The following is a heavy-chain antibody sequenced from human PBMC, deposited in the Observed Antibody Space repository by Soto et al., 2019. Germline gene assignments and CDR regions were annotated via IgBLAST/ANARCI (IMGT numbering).Heavy chain of an antibody. CDR2: MNPNSGNT. J-gene: IGHJ6*02. Sequence: QVQLVQSGAEVKKPGASVKVSCKASGYTFTSYDINWVRQATGQGLEWMGWMNPNSGNTGYAQKFQGRVTMTRNTSISTAYMKLSSLRSADRAAYYCASWPVRYYYYGMDVWGQGTTVTVSS. CDR1: GYTFTSYD. D-gene: IGHD3-10*02. CDR3: ASWPVRYYYYGMDV. V-gene: IGHV1-8*01.